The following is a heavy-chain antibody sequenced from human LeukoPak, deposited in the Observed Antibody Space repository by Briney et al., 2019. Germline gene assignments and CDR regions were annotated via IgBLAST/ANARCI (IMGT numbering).Heavy chain of an antibody. V-gene: IGHV5-51*01. CDR1: GYSFTSYW. Sequence: GESLKISCKGSGYSFTSYWIGWVRQMPGKGLEWMGIIYPGGSDTRYSPSFQGQVTISADKSISTAYLQWSSLKASDTAMYYCARHCSGGSSYPGFDYWGQGTLVTVSS. CDR3: ARHCSGGSSYPGFDY. J-gene: IGHJ4*02. D-gene: IGHD2-15*01. CDR2: IYPGGSDT.